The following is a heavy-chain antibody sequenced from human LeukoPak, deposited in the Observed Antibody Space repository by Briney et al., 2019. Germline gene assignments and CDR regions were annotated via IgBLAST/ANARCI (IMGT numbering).Heavy chain of an antibody. Sequence: GGSLRLSCLASGVTFSRYAMHWVRQAPGKGLEYVSAISSNGGSTYYADSVKGRFTISRDNSRNTLHLQMSSLRVEDTAVYYCVKGSSSGSYFGYWGQGTLVTVSS. J-gene: IGHJ4*02. CDR2: ISSNGGST. V-gene: IGHV3-64D*06. CDR3: VKGSSSGSYFGY. CDR1: GVTFSRYA. D-gene: IGHD3-10*01.